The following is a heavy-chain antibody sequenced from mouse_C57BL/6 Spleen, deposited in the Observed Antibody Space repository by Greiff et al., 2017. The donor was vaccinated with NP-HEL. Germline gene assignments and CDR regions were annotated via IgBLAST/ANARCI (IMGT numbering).Heavy chain of an antibody. D-gene: IGHD1-1*01. CDR1: GFTFSSYA. V-gene: IGHV5-4*01. CDR3: AREGDYYGSSYSWFAY. Sequence: EVQLQESGGGLVKPGGSLKLSCAASGFTFSSYAMSWVRQTPEKRLEWVATISDGGSYTYYPDNVKGRFTISRDNAKNNLYLQMSHLKSEDTAMYYCAREGDYYGSSYSWFAYWGQGTLVTVSA. J-gene: IGHJ3*01. CDR2: ISDGGSYT.